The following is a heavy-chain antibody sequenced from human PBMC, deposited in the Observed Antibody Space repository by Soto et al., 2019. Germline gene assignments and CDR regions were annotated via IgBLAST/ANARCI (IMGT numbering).Heavy chain of an antibody. CDR1: GYTFTSYG. CDR3: ARVWWSGGSCYMGYYYYYMDV. CDR2: ISAYNGNT. D-gene: IGHD2-15*01. V-gene: IGHV1-18*01. Sequence: ASVKVSCKASGYTFTSYGISWVRQAPGQGLEWMGWISAYNGNTNYAQKLQGRVTMTTDTSTSTAYMELRSLRSDDTAVYYCARVWWSGGSCYMGYYYYYMDVWGKGTTVTVSS. J-gene: IGHJ6*03.